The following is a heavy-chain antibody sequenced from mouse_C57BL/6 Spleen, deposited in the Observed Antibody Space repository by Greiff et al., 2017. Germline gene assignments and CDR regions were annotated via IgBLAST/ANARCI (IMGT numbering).Heavy chain of an antibody. D-gene: IGHD4-1*01. CDR2: IYWDDDK. CDR1: GFSLSTSGMG. Sequence: QVTLKESGPGILQSSQTLSLTCSFSGFSLSTSGMGVSWIRQPSGKGLEWLAHIYWDDDKRYNPSLKSRLTISKDTSRNQVFLKITSVDTADTATYYCARSRSNWDVYYYAMDYWGQGTSVTVSS. V-gene: IGHV8-12*01. CDR3: ARSRSNWDVYYYAMDY. J-gene: IGHJ4*01.